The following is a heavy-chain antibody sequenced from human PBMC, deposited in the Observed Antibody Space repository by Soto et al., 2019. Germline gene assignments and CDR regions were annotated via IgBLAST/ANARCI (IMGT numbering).Heavy chain of an antibody. V-gene: IGHV1-18*04. Sequence: EASVKVSCKASGYTFTSYGISWVRQAPGQGLEWMGWISAYNGNTNYAQKLQGRVTMTTDTSTSTAYMELRSLRSDDTAVYYCARVRIDYDFWSGYSHTDYYYYYGMDVWGQGTTVTVSS. CDR2: ISAYNGNT. D-gene: IGHD3-3*01. CDR3: ARVRIDYDFWSGYSHTDYYYYYGMDV. J-gene: IGHJ6*02. CDR1: GYTFTSYG.